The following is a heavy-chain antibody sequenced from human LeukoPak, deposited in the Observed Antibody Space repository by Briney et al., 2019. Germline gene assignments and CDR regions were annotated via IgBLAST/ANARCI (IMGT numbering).Heavy chain of an antibody. V-gene: IGHV1-2*02. CDR2: INPNSGGT. J-gene: IGHJ6*02. CDR3: ARLINSKTSHLRADGMDV. D-gene: IGHD1-1*01. CDR1: GYTFTGYY. Sequence: ASVKVSCKASGYTFTGYYMHWVRQAPGQGLEWMGWINPNSGGTNYAQKFQGRVTITADKSTSTAYMELSSLRSEDTAVYYCARLINSKTSHLRADGMDVWGQGTTVTVSS.